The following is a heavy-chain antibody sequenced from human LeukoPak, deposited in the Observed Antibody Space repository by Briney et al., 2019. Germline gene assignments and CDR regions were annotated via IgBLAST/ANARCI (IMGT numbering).Heavy chain of an antibody. CDR1: GGTFSSYA. CDR3: ARAKGYYDSSGYRNDGTFDY. Sequence: ASVKVSCKASGGTFSSYAISWVRQAPGQGLEWMGWSNPNSGATKYAQKFQGRITLTRDTSISTAYMELSSLRSDDTAVYYCARAKGYYDSSGYRNDGTFDYWGQGTLVTVSS. CDR2: SNPNSGAT. J-gene: IGHJ4*02. V-gene: IGHV1-2*02. D-gene: IGHD3-22*01.